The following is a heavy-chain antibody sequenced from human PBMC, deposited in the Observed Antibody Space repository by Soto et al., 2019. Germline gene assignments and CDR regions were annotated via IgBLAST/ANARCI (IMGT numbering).Heavy chain of an antibody. CDR1: SVSNAW. J-gene: IGHJ3*01. V-gene: IGHV3-15*07. Sequence: SVSNAWMNWVRQAPGKGLEWVGRIKSKTDGGTTDYAAPVKGRFTISRDDSKNTLYLQMNSLKTEDTAVYYCTTLVQYYYDSTWGQGTMVTVSS. CDR2: IKSKTDGGTT. D-gene: IGHD3-22*01. CDR3: TTLVQYYYDST.